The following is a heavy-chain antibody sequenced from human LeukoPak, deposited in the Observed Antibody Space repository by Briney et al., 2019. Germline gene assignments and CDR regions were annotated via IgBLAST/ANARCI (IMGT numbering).Heavy chain of an antibody. CDR3: ARDAVSLAAAGTSDY. V-gene: IGHV3-11*05. J-gene: IGHJ4*02. Sequence: GGSLRLSCAASGFTFGDYYMSWIRQAPGKGLEWVSYISSSSSYTNYADSVKGRFTISRDNAKNSLYLQMNSLRAEDTAVYYCARDAVSLAAAGTSDYWGQGTLVTVSS. CDR1: GFTFGDYY. D-gene: IGHD6-13*01. CDR2: ISSSSSYT.